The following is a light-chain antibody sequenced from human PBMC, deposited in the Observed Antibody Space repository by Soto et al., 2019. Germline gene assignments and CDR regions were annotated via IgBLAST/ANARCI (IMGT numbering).Light chain of an antibody. CDR2: AAS. J-gene: IGKJ3*01. Sequence: DIQMTQSPSSLSAFVGGRVTITCRASQGISNSLAWYQQKPGKGPKLLIYAASTLQSGVPSRFSGSGSETDFTLTISSLQPEDVATYYCQKYNSAPLTFGPGTKVDIK. CDR1: QGISNS. V-gene: IGKV1-27*01. CDR3: QKYNSAPLT.